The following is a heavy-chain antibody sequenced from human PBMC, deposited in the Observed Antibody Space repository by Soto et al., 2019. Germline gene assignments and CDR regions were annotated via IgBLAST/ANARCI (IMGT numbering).Heavy chain of an antibody. Sequence: SETLSLTCTVSGGSISSSSYYWGWIRQPPGKGLEWIGSIYYSGSTYYNPSLKSRVTISVDTSKNQFSLKLSSVTAADTAVYYCARQSNSRIQLWYYYYGMDVWGQWTTVTVSS. J-gene: IGHJ6*02. D-gene: IGHD5-18*01. CDR2: IYYSGST. CDR1: GGSISSSSYY. V-gene: IGHV4-39*01. CDR3: ARQSNSRIQLWYYYYGMDV.